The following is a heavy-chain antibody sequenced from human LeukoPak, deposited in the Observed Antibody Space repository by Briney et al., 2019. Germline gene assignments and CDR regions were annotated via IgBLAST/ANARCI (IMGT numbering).Heavy chain of an antibody. J-gene: IGHJ6*02. Sequence: GGSLRLSCAASGFTFSSYSMSWVRQAPGKGLEWVSYISSSGSTIYYADSVKGRFTISRDNAKNSLYLQMNSLRAEDTAVYYCAREPPPSIVVVVAGDYGMDVWGQGTTVTVSS. CDR1: GFTFSSYS. V-gene: IGHV3-48*04. D-gene: IGHD2-15*01. CDR2: ISSSGSTI. CDR3: AREPPPSIVVVVAGDYGMDV.